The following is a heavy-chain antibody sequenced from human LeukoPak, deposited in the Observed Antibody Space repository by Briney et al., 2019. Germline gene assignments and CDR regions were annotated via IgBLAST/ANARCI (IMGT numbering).Heavy chain of an antibody. CDR1: GGSFNGYY. CDR3: ARLVVTATQNHYYMDV. Sequence: NPSETLSLTCNVSGGSFNGYYWTSIRQPPGKGLEWIAEINHIGTTNHNPSLKSRVSVSTDTSKNQFFLRLSSVTAADTALYYCARLVVTATQNHYYMDVWGEGTTVTVSS. J-gene: IGHJ6*03. D-gene: IGHD2-21*02. V-gene: IGHV4-34*01. CDR2: INHIGTT.